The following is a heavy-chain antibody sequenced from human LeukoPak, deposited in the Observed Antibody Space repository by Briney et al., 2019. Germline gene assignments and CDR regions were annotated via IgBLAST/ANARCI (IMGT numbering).Heavy chain of an antibody. J-gene: IGHJ4*02. CDR1: GFTFSNYG. CDR3: ASPPGYCSSTSCYPVGD. CDR2: IRGSGST. Sequence: GGSLRLSCAASGFTFSNYGMSWVRQAPGKGLEWVSAIRGSGSTYYADSVKGRFTISRDNSKNTLYLQMNSLRAEDTAVYYCASPPGYCSSTSCYPVGDWGQGTLVTVSS. V-gene: IGHV3-23*01. D-gene: IGHD2-2*03.